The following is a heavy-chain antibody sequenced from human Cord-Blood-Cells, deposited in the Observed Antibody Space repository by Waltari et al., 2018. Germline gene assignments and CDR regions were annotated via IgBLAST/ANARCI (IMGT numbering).Heavy chain of an antibody. CDR1: GFTFSSYA. Sequence: EVQLLESGGGLVQPGGSLRLSCAASGFTFSSYAMSWVRQAPGKGLEWVSAISGSGGSTYYADSVKGRFTISRDNSKNTLYLQMNSLRAEDTAIYYCAKVTDLGIDAFDIWGQGTMVTVSS. V-gene: IGHV3-23*01. J-gene: IGHJ3*02. CDR2: ISGSGGST. D-gene: IGHD7-27*01. CDR3: AKVTDLGIDAFDI.